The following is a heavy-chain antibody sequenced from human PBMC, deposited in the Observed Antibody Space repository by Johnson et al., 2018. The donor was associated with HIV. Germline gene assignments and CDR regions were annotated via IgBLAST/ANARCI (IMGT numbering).Heavy chain of an antibody. CDR2: IYSGGST. V-gene: IGHV3-66*01. J-gene: IGHJ3*02. CDR1: GFTVSSNY. Sequence: VQLVESGGGVVRPGGSLRLSCAASGFTVSSNYMSWVRQAPGKGLEWVSVIYSGGSTYYADSVKGRFTISRDNSKNTLYLQMNSLRAEDTAVYYCARWGYYDILTGYYMDAFDIWGQGTMVTVSS. D-gene: IGHD3-9*01. CDR3: ARWGYYDILTGYYMDAFDI.